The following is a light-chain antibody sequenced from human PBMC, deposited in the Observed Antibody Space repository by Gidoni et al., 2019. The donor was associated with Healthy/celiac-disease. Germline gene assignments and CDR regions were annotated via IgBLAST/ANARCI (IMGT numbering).Light chain of an antibody. Sequence: QLVLTQSHSASASLAASVKLTCTLRSGHSSYAIAWHQQQPEKGPRYLMKLNSDGSHSKGDGIPDRFSGSSSGAERYLTISSLQSEDEADYYCQTWGTGFWVFGGGTKLTVL. CDR3: QTWGTGFWV. J-gene: IGLJ3*02. CDR1: SGHSSYA. CDR2: LNSDGSH. V-gene: IGLV4-69*01.